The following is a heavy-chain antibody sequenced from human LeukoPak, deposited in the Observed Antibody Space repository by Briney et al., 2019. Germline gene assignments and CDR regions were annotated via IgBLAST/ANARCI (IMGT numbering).Heavy chain of an antibody. J-gene: IGHJ4*02. Sequence: ASVKVSCKASGYTFTSYDINWVRQATGQGLEWMGWMNTNSGNTGYAQKFQGRVTMTRSASINTAYMELSSLTSDDTAVYYCARSSVGARRRIDYWGQGTLVTVSS. CDR1: GYTFTSYD. D-gene: IGHD1-26*01. V-gene: IGHV1-8*01. CDR2: MNTNSGNT. CDR3: ARSSVGARRRIDY.